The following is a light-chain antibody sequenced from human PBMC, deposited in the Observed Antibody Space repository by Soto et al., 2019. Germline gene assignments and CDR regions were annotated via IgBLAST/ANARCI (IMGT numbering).Light chain of an antibody. V-gene: IGKV3-15*01. CDR3: QQYNNWPPIT. CDR1: QGVSSN. Sequence: MVMTQSPGTLSVSTGERPPLSGLASQGVSSNSAWNQQKPGQAPTLLIYAASTRDAGIPARFSGSGSGTEFTLTISSLQSDDFAVYYCQQYNNWPPITFGQRTRPEI. CDR2: AAS. J-gene: IGKJ5*01.